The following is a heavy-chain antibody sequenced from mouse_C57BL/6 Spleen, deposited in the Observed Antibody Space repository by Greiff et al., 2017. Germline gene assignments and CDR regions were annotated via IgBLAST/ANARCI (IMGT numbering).Heavy chain of an antibody. J-gene: IGHJ4*01. Sequence: QVQLQQPGAELVKPGASVKLSCKASGYTFTSYWMHWVKQRPGQGLEWIGMIHPNSGSTNYNEKFKSKATLTVDKSSSTAYMQLSSLTSEDSAVYYCASPTVVAHYYAMDYWGQGTSVTVSS. V-gene: IGHV1-64*01. CDR2: IHPNSGST. CDR1: GYTFTSYW. D-gene: IGHD1-1*01. CDR3: ASPTVVAHYYAMDY.